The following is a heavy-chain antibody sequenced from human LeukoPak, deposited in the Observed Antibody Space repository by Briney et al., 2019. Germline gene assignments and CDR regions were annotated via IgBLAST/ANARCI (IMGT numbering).Heavy chain of an antibody. D-gene: IGHD1-1*01. V-gene: IGHV3-9*01. Sequence: PGGSLRLSCAASGFSFEAYGMYWVRQAPGKGLEWVSAITWSSDGMAYADSVKGRFTISRDNAKNCLYLQMNSLTVEDTALYDCTRVTSWRTGFDYWGQGTLVTVSS. CDR2: ITWSSDGM. J-gene: IGHJ4*02. CDR1: GFSFEAYG. CDR3: TRVTSWRTGFDY.